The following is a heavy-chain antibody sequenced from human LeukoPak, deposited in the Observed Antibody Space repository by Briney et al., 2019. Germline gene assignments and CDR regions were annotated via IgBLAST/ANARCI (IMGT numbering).Heavy chain of an antibody. J-gene: IGHJ5*01. CDR2: IESNGLT. CDR1: GFTFSSYW. V-gene: IGHV3-74*01. Sequence: GGSLKLSCEASGFTFSSYWMHWVRQIPGKGLMWVSRIESNGLTLYADSVRDRFTISRDNGKNTVYLQMNSLRADDTAIYYCARAVTYFYGSVTYDWFESWGQGTLVTVSS. D-gene: IGHD3-10*01. CDR3: ARAVTYFYGSVTYDWFES.